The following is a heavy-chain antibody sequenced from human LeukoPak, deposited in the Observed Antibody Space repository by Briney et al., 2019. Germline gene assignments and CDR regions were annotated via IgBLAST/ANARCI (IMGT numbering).Heavy chain of an antibody. CDR1: GGSISSGGYY. V-gene: IGHV4-39*07. Sequence: SETLSLTCTVSGGSISSGGYYWSWIRQPPGKGLEWIGEINHSGSTNYNPSLKSRVTISVDTSKNQFSLKLSSVTAADTAVYYCASWTWIQLYWGQGTLVTVSS. D-gene: IGHD5-18*01. J-gene: IGHJ4*02. CDR3: ASWTWIQLY. CDR2: INHSGST.